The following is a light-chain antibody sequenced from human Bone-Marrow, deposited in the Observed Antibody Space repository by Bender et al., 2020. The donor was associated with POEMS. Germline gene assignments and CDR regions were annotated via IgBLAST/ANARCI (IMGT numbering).Light chain of an antibody. CDR2: DVT. CDR3: FSYLGASTWV. V-gene: IGLV2-23*02. Sequence: QSALTQPASVSGSPGQSITVSCTGTTSDLGTYDLVSWYQQHPGKVPKLIMFDVTKRPSGVSTRFSGSKSGYTASLTISGLQAEDEADYYCFSYLGASTWVFGGGTKVTVV. J-gene: IGLJ3*02. CDR1: TSDLGTYDL.